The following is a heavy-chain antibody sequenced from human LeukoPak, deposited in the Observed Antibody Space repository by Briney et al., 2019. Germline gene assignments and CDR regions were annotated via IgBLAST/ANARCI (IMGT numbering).Heavy chain of an antibody. CDR1: GFTFTSYS. D-gene: IGHD3-22*01. Sequence: GGSLRLSCAASGFTFTSYSMNWVRQAPGKGLEWVSSISSTGYNMYYGDSVQGRFTISRDNAKDSLYLQMNSLRAEDTAVYYCVGDSSGQAHFDYWGQGTLVTVSS. CDR2: ISSTGYNM. V-gene: IGHV3-21*01. CDR3: VGDSSGQAHFDY. J-gene: IGHJ4*02.